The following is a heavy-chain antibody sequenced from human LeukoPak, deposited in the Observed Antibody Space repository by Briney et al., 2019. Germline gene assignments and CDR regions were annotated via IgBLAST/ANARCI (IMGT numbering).Heavy chain of an antibody. D-gene: IGHD6-6*01. CDR3: ARDQRIAARPDIDY. J-gene: IGHJ4*02. V-gene: IGHV3-74*01. CDR2: INSDGSST. CDR1: GFTFSSYW. Sequence: GGSLRLSCAASGFTFSSYWMHWVRQTPGKGLVWVLRINSDGSSTSYADSVKGRFTISRDNAKNTLYLQMNSLRAEDTAVYYCARDQRIAARPDIDYWGQGTLVTVSS.